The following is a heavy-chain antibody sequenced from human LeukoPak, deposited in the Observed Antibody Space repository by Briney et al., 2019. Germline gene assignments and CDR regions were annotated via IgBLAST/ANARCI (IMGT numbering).Heavy chain of an antibody. CDR2: IYYSGST. J-gene: IGHJ6*02. CDR1: GGSISTYY. D-gene: IGHD6-25*01. CDR3: ARDNWQRLDRKWYYYGMDV. V-gene: IGHV4-59*01. Sequence: SETLSLTCTVSGGSISTYYWSWIRQPPGKGLEWIGYIYYSGSTSYNPSLKSRVSMSIDTSKNLFSLILTSVTAADTAVYYCARDNWQRLDRKWYYYGMDVWGQGATVTVSS.